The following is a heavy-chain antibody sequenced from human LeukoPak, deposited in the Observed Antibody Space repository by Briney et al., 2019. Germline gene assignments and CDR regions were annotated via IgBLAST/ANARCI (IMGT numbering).Heavy chain of an antibody. Sequence: PSETLSLTYAHCGGSIHGSYCRLLGQPPGQGLEYIGYIYYSGSTNYNPSLKSRVTISVDTSKNQFSLKLTSVTAADTAVYYCASSGPISRRHIYYYSWGQGTLVTVSS. V-gene: IGHV4-59*01. J-gene: IGHJ4*02. D-gene: IGHD2-21*01. CDR3: ASSGPISRRHIYYYS. CDR2: IYYSGST. CDR1: GGSIHGSY.